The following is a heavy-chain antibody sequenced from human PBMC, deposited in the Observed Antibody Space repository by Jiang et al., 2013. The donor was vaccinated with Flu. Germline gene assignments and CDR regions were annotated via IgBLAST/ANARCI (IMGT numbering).Heavy chain of an antibody. CDR2: IVSLYNTP. Sequence: EVKTPGSSVRVACRASGDTFTSYAISWVRQAPGQGLEWMGGIVSLYNTPNYAQKFLGRVTITADKSTNTAYLEMSSLRSEDTAVYYCARDFLSYDVLTNYRRYHHYGMDVWGQGTTVIVSS. J-gene: IGHJ6*02. V-gene: IGHV1-69*06. D-gene: IGHD3-9*01. CDR3: ARDFLSYDVLTNYRRYHHYGMDV. CDR1: GDTFTSYA.